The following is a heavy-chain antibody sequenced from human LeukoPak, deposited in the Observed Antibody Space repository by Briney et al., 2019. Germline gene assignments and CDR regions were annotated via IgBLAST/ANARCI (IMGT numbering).Heavy chain of an antibody. V-gene: IGHV3-33*01. J-gene: IGHJ4*02. D-gene: IGHD5-24*01. Sequence: GGSLRLSCAASGFTFSTYGMHWVRQAPGKGLEWVAVIWYDGSNKYYADSVKGRFTISRDNSKNTYLQMNSLRAEDTAVYYCARDYKNSYLGYWGQGALVTVSS. CDR2: IWYDGSNK. CDR1: GFTFSTYG. CDR3: ARDYKNSYLGY.